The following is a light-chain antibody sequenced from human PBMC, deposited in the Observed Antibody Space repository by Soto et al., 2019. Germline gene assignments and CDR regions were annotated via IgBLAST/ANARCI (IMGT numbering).Light chain of an antibody. Sequence: QSVLTQPASVSGSPGQSITISCTGTSSDVGSYNLVSWYQQLPGKAPQLMIYEVSKRPSGVSNRFSGSKSGNTASLTISGLQAEDEADYYCCSYAGSTWVYVFGTGTKLTVL. CDR3: CSYAGSTWVYV. CDR1: SSDVGSYNL. V-gene: IGLV2-23*02. CDR2: EVS. J-gene: IGLJ1*01.